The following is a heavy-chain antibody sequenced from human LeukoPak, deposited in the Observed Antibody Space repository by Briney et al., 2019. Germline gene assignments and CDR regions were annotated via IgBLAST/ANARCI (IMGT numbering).Heavy chain of an antibody. V-gene: IGHV1-18*01. J-gene: IGHJ3*02. D-gene: IGHD3-10*01. CDR1: GYTFTSYG. Sequence: GASVKVSCKASGYTFTSYGISWVRQAPGQGLEWMGWIGAYNGNTNYAQKLQGRVTMTTDTSTSTAYMELRSLRSDDTAAYYCARARGSGSYYAFDIWGQGTMVTVSS. CDR2: IGAYNGNT. CDR3: ARARGSGSYYAFDI.